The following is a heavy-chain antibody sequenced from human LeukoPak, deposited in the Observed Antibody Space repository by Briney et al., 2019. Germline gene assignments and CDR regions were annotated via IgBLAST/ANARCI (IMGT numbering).Heavy chain of an antibody. D-gene: IGHD6-6*01. V-gene: IGHV1-18*01. CDR1: GYTFTSYG. J-gene: IGHJ5*02. Sequence: ASVKVSCKASGYTFTSYGISWVRQAPGQGLEWMGWISAYNGNTNYAQKLQGRVTMTTDTSTSTAYMELRSLRSDDTAAYYCARDRSIAALDWFDPWGQGTLVTVSS. CDR3: ARDRSIAALDWFDP. CDR2: ISAYNGNT.